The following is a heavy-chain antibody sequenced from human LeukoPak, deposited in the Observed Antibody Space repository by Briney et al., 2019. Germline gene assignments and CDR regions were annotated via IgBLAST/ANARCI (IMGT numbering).Heavy chain of an antibody. Sequence: PSETLSLTCTVSSGSISSYYWSWIRQPPGKGLEWIGYIYYSGSTNYNPSLKSRVTISVDTSKNQFSLKLSSVTAADTAVYYCARSGDYGDYEYFQHWGQGTLVTFSS. CDR3: ARSGDYGDYEYFQH. J-gene: IGHJ1*01. V-gene: IGHV4-59*08. CDR2: IYYSGST. CDR1: SGSISSYY. D-gene: IGHD4-17*01.